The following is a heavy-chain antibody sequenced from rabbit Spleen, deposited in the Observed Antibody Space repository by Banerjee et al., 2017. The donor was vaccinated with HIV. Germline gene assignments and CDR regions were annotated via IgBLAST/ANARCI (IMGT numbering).Heavy chain of an antibody. V-gene: IGHV1S40*01. CDR1: GFSFSSSYD. Sequence: EESGGGLVKPGGTLTLTCKASGFSFSSSYDMCWVRQAPGKGLEWIACINVATGKGVYANWAKGRFTISKTSSTTVTLQMTSLTAADTATYFCARGNANVGDGLDLWGQGTLVTVS. D-gene: IGHD2-1*01. CDR3: ARGNANVGDGLDL. J-gene: IGHJ3*01. CDR2: INVATGKG.